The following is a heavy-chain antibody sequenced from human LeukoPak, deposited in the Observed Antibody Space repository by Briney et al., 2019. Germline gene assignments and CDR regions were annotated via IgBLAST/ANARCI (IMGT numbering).Heavy chain of an antibody. CDR1: GYSFNVYY. CDR3: ARDQGAVVVVTARFDS. V-gene: IGHV1-2*02. CDR2: INPKSGDT. Sequence: GASVKVSRKASGYSFNVYYMHWLRQVPGQGLEWMGWINPKSGDTKYAQKFQGRVTMTRDTSLNTAYMDLSRLRSDDTAVYYCARDQGAVVVVTARFDSWGQGTLVTVSP. J-gene: IGHJ4*02. D-gene: IGHD2-21*02.